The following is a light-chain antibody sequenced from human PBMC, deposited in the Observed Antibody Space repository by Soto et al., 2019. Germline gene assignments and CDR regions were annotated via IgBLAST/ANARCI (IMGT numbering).Light chain of an antibody. CDR2: DAS. Sequence: DIQMTQSPSTLSASVGDRVTITCRASQSISSWLAWYQQKPGKAPNLLIYDASTLHSGVPSRFSGGGSGTDFTLTISSLQPEDFATYYCQQVNVYPLTFGGGTKV. CDR1: QSISSW. CDR3: QQVNVYPLT. V-gene: IGKV1-5*01. J-gene: IGKJ4*01.